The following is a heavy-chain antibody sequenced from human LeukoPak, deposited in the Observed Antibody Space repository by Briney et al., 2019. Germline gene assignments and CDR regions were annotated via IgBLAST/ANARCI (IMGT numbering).Heavy chain of an antibody. Sequence: GGSLRLSCVVSGFTFSSYAMSWVRQAPGKGLEWVAFIRYDGSNKYYADSVKGRFTISRDNSKNTLYLQMNSLRAEDTAVFYCATFPYYFDSSGSYYFDFWGQGTLVTVSS. CDR1: GFTFSSYA. V-gene: IGHV3-30*02. CDR3: ATFPYYFDSSGSYYFDF. D-gene: IGHD3-22*01. CDR2: IRYDGSNK. J-gene: IGHJ4*02.